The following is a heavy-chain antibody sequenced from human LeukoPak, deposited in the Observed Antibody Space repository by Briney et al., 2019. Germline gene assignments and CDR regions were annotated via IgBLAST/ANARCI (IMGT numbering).Heavy chain of an antibody. V-gene: IGHV3-23*01. CDR2: ISGSGGST. Sequence: GGTLRLSCEASGFTFSTYGMSWVRQAPGKGLEWVSAISGSGGSTYYADSVKGRFTISRDNSKNTLYLQTNSLRAEDTAVYYCAKDGKIRNWNYYQAKPVYWGQGTLVTVSS. CDR1: GFTFSTYG. D-gene: IGHD1-7*01. CDR3: AKDGKIRNWNYYQAKPVY. J-gene: IGHJ4*02.